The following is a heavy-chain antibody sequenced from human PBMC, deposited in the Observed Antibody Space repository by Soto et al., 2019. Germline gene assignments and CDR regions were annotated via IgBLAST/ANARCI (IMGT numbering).Heavy chain of an antibody. CDR2: IYYSGST. Sequence: PSETLSLTCTVSGGSISSYYWSWIRQPPGKGLEWIGYIYYSGSTNYNPSLKSRVTISVDTSKNQFSLKLSSVTAADTAVYYCARQSGSCSGGSCHSSFDYWGQGTLVPVAS. CDR3: ARQSGSCSGGSCHSSFDY. D-gene: IGHD2-15*01. V-gene: IGHV4-59*08. CDR1: GGSISSYY. J-gene: IGHJ4*02.